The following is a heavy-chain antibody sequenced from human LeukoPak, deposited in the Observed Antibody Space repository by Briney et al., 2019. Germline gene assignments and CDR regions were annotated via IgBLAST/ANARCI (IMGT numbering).Heavy chain of an antibody. Sequence: ASVKVSCKASGYTFTSYGISWVRQAPGQGLEWMGWISAYNGNTNYAQKLQGRVTMTTDTSTSTAYKELRSLRSDDTAVYYCARVPPHDFWSGYYTAFYYYYGMDVWGQGTTVTVSS. D-gene: IGHD3-3*01. J-gene: IGHJ6*02. CDR3: ARVPPHDFWSGYYTAFYYYYGMDV. CDR2: ISAYNGNT. CDR1: GYTFTSYG. V-gene: IGHV1-18*01.